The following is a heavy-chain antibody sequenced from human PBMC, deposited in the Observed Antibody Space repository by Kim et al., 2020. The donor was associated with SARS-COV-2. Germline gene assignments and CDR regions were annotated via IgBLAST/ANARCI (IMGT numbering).Heavy chain of an antibody. CDR3: ARDLSIQLWYEFDY. CDR2: IWYDGSNK. CDR1: GFTFSSYG. Sequence: GGSLRLSCAASGFTFSSYGMHWVRQAPGKGLEWVAVIWYDGSNKYYADSVKGRFTISRDNSKNTLYLQMNSLRAEDTAVYYCARDLSIQLWYEFDYWGQGTLVTVSS. V-gene: IGHV3-33*01. J-gene: IGHJ4*02. D-gene: IGHD5-18*01.